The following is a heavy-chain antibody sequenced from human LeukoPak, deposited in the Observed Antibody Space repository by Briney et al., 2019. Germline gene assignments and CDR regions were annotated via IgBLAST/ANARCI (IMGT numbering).Heavy chain of an antibody. Sequence: PGRSLRLSCAASGFTFSSYAMHWARQAPGKGLEWVAVISYDGSNKYYADSVKGRFTISRDNSKNTLYLQMNSLRAEDTAVYYCARGKDESTGHYDAFDIWGHGTMVTVSS. J-gene: IGHJ3*02. CDR3: ARGKDESTGHYDAFDI. CDR2: ISYDGSNK. V-gene: IGHV3-30*01. D-gene: IGHD3-9*01. CDR1: GFTFSSYA.